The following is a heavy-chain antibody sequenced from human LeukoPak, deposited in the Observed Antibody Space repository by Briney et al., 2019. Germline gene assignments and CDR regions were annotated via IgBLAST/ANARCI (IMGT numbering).Heavy chain of an antibody. V-gene: IGHV4-39*01. Sequence: SETLSLTCTVSGGSITSDSYYWVWVRQPPGKGLEWTGSIKYGGTTFYSSSLQSRITLSMNASKNQFSLRLTSVTAADTAVYYCPRLGTYSGNLFDNWGQGTLVTVSS. J-gene: IGHJ4*02. D-gene: IGHD5-12*01. CDR2: IKYGGTT. CDR3: PRLGTYSGNLFDN. CDR1: GGSITSDSYY.